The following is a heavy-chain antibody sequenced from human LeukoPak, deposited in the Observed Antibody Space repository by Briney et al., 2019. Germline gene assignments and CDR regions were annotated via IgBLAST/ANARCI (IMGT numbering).Heavy chain of an antibody. CDR1: GYSFTSYW. D-gene: IGHD2-2*01. Sequence: GESLKISCKGSGYSFTSYWIGWVRQMPGKGLEWMGIIYPGDSDTRYSPSFQGQVTISADKSISTAYLQWSSLKASDTAMYYCARLAGYCSSTSCHGWFDPWGQGTLVTVSS. J-gene: IGHJ5*02. CDR2: IYPGDSDT. CDR3: ARLAGYCSSTSCHGWFDP. V-gene: IGHV5-51*01.